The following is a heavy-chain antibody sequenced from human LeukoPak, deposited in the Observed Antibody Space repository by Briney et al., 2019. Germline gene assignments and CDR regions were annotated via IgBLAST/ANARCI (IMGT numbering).Heavy chain of an antibody. J-gene: IGHJ4*02. CDR1: GSTFSNYY. V-gene: IGHV3-74*01. CDR2: INTDGRST. Sequence: GGSLRLSCAASGSTFSNYYMHWVRRAPGKGLVGVSRINTDGRSTDYADSVKGRFTISRDNAKNTLYLQMNSLRAEDTAVYYCTRDAGAAGAERLDYWGQGTLVTVSS. CDR3: TRDAGAAGAERLDY. D-gene: IGHD2-15*01.